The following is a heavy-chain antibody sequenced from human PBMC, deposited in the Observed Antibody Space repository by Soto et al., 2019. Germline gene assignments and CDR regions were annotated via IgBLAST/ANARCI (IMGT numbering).Heavy chain of an antibody. D-gene: IGHD2-2*01. Sequence: GESLKISCTGFGYTFTTFWISRVRQMPEKGLEWMGRIDPGDTYATYSPAFQGHVTISADKATSTAYLQWSSLKASDTAMYFCARIYCTTTTCDSWFDPWGQGTLVTVSS. J-gene: IGHJ5*02. CDR3: ARIYCTTTTCDSWFDP. CDR2: IDPGDTYA. V-gene: IGHV5-10-1*01. CDR1: GYTFTTFW.